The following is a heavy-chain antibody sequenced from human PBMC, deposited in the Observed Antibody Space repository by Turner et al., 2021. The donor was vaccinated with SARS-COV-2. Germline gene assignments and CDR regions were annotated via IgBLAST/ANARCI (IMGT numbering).Heavy chain of an antibody. Sequence: QVQLQESGPGLVKPSETLSLTCTVSGGPVSSTSWSWIRQSPGRGLEWIGYFYKIGSIDYNPTLRSRVTISVDTSKNQLSLNLISMTAADTAVYYCARHQGSTSGYDHGMNVWGQGTAVIVSS. D-gene: IGHD1-1*01. CDR3: ARHQGSTSGYDHGMNV. V-gene: IGHV4-59*08. J-gene: IGHJ6*02. CDR2: FYKIGSI. CDR1: GGPVSSTS.